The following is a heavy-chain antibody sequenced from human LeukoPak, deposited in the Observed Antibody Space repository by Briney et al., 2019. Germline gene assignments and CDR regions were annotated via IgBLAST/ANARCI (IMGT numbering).Heavy chain of an antibody. J-gene: IGHJ4*02. D-gene: IGHD3-10*01. Sequence: SETPSLTCTVSGGSISSGGYYWSWIRQHPGKGLEWIGYIYYSGSTYYNPSLKSRVTISVDTSKNQFSLKLSSVTAADTAVYYCARDSTYGSGSWFDYWGQGTLVTVSS. CDR1: GGSISSGGYY. CDR2: IYYSGST. CDR3: ARDSTYGSGSWFDY. V-gene: IGHV4-31*03.